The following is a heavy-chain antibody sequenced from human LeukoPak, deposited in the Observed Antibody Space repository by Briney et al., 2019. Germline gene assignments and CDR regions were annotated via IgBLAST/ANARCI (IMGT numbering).Heavy chain of an antibody. CDR2: IRGGADDT. Sequence: GGSLRLSCAASGFTFRSYSMAWVRLAPGKGLEWVSVIRGGADDTSYADSVKGRFTISRDNSKNTLFLQMDGLRAEDTAVYYCARDWGRSGSWFGELLVGYYGMDVWGQGTTVTVSS. V-gene: IGHV3-23*01. J-gene: IGHJ6*02. CDR3: ARDWGRSGSWFGELLVGYYGMDV. D-gene: IGHD3-10*01. CDR1: GFTFRSYS.